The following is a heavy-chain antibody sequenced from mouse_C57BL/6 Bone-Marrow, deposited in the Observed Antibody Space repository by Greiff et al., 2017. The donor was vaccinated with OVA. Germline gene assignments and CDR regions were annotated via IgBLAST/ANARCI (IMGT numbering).Heavy chain of an antibody. CDR2: SSNKASDYTK. J-gene: IGHJ1*03. CDR1: GFTFSDFY. V-gene: IGHV7-1*01. Sequence: EVKVVESGGGLVQSGRSLRLSCATSGFTFSDFYMEWVRQAPGKGLEWIAASSNKASDYTKEYSVSVKGLFIVSRDTSQSILYLQMNALRAADNAIDYCARDDYYWDFDVWGTGTTVTVSS. CDR3: ARDDYYWDFDV.